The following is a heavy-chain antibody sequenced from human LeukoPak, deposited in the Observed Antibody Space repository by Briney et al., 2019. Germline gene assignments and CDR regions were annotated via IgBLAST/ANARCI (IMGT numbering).Heavy chain of an antibody. V-gene: IGHV3-48*01. CDR2: ISSSGTGI. D-gene: IGHD1-26*01. Sequence: GGSLRLSCAASGFTFIRYSRNWVRQAPGKGLEWVAYISSSGTGIYYADSVKGRFAISRYNAKNSVYLQMNGLRAEPTAVYHCAASYSETQLYYFDYWGQGNLVTVSS. CDR1: GFTFIRYS. J-gene: IGHJ4*02. CDR3: AASYSETQLYYFDY.